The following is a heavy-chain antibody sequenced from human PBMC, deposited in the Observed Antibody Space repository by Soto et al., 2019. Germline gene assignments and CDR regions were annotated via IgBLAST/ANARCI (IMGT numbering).Heavy chain of an antibody. CDR3: ARVVVAAQGGWFDP. J-gene: IGHJ5*02. D-gene: IGHD2-15*01. CDR2: NYNSGST. Sequence: SEILSLTCAVSGGSISSGDYCWSWIRQPPGKGLEWVGYNYNSGSTHYNPSLKSRVTISVDRSKNQFSLKLTSVTAADTAVYYCARVVVAAQGGWFDPWGQGTLVTVSS. V-gene: IGHV4-30-2*01. CDR1: GGSISSGDYC.